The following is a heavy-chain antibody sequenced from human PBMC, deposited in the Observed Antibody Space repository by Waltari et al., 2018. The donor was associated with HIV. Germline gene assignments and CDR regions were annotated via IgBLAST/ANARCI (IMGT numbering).Heavy chain of an antibody. CDR2: INPKSGGT. CDR3: ARGGASTTPRDYNYYGLDV. CDR1: GYTFTDNY. J-gene: IGHJ6*02. Sequence: QVDLVQSGAEVKKPGASVKVSCKASGYTFTDNYIHWVRQAPGHGLEWMGWINPKSGGTKHAQKFQGRVTMTRDTSMSTVYMEVSRLTSDDTAVYYCARGGASTTPRDYNYYGLDVWGQGTTVTVSS. V-gene: IGHV1-2*02. D-gene: IGHD2-2*01.